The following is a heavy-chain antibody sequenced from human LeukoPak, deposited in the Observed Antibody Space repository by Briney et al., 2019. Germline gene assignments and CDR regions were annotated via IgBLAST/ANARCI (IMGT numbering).Heavy chain of an antibody. V-gene: IGHV3-53*01. Sequence: PGGSLRLSCAASGFSVSSNYVNWVRQAPGKGLEWVSIIYSGGTTYYADSVKGRFTISRDNSKNTLYLQMNSLRAEDTAVYYCARVLWNGDYPRFDYWAREPWSPSPQ. CDR2: IYSGGTT. CDR1: GFSVSSNY. CDR3: ARVLWNGDYPRFDY. J-gene: IGHJ4*02. D-gene: IGHD4-17*01.